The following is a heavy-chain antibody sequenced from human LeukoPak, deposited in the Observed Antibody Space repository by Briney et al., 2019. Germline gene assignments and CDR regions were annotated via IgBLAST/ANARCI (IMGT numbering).Heavy chain of an antibody. Sequence: PSETLSLTCAVYGGSFSGYYWSWIRQPPGKGLEWIGEINHSGSTNYNPSLKSRVTLSVDTSKNQFSLKLSSVTAADTAVYYCARGRRYCSSTSCSYYFDYWGQGTLVTVSS. V-gene: IGHV4-34*01. CDR1: GGSFSGYY. J-gene: IGHJ4*02. D-gene: IGHD2-2*01. CDR2: INHSGST. CDR3: ARGRRYCSSTSCSYYFDY.